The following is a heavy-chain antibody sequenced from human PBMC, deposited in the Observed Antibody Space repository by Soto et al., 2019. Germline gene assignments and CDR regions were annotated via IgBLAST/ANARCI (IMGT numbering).Heavy chain of an antibody. J-gene: IGHJ4*02. CDR2: IYYSGRS. V-gene: IGHV4-39*01. D-gene: IGHD4-17*01. CDR3: ARQRTTVVTQAYFDH. Sequence: SETLSLTCTVSGGSIASSSYYWGWIRQPPGKGLEWIGGIYYSGRSYYNPSLKSRVTMSVDTSKNQFSLTLNSVTAADAAVYYCARQRTTVVTQAYFDHWGQGTLVTVSS. CDR1: GGSIASSSYY.